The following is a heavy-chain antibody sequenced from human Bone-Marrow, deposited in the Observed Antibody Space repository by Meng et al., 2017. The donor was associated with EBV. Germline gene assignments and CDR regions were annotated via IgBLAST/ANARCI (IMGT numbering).Heavy chain of an antibody. CDR3: ARGSGWYSGY. CDR1: GGSFSGYY. CDR2: INHSGST. Sequence: QGQLQQGGAGLLKPSETLSLTCAVYGGSFSGYYWSWIRQPPGKGLEWIGEINHSGSTNYNPSLKSRVTISVDTSKNQFSLKLSSVTAADTAVYYCARGSGWYSGYWGQGTLVTVSS. J-gene: IGHJ4*02. D-gene: IGHD6-19*01. V-gene: IGHV4-34*01.